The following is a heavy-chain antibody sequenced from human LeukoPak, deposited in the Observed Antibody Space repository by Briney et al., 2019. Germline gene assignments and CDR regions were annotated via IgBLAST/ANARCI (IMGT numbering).Heavy chain of an antibody. CDR3: AQLVGASGY. V-gene: IGHV3-48*01. J-gene: IGHJ4*02. CDR1: GFTFSSYS. D-gene: IGHD1-26*01. Sequence: GGSLRLSCAASGFTFSSYSMNWVRRAPGKGLEWVSYISSSSSTIYYADSVKGRFTISRDNSKNTLYLQMNSLRAEDTAVYYCAQLVGASGYWGQGTLVTVSS. CDR2: ISSSSSTI.